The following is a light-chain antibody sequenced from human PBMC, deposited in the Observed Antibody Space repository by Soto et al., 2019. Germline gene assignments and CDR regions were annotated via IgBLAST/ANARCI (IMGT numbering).Light chain of an antibody. CDR2: DTS. V-gene: IGLV7-46*01. J-gene: IGLJ2*01. CDR3: LLSYSDARKVA. Sequence: QAVVTQEPSLTVSPGGTVTLTCGSSTGAVTSGHYPYWFQRKPGQAPKTLIYDTSNKRSWTPARFSGSLLGGKAALTLSGAQPEGEADYYCLLSYSDARKVAFGGGTKLTVL. CDR1: TGAVTSGHY.